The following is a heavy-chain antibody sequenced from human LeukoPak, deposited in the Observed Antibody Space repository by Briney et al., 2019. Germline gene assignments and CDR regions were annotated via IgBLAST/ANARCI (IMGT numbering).Heavy chain of an antibody. Sequence: SETLSLTCTVSGGSISSSSCYWGWIRQPPGRGLEWVGNIYYSGSTYFNPSLKSRVTISVDTSKNLFSLKLSSVTAADTAVYYCARRVVVAATRYFDFWGQGTLVTVSS. D-gene: IGHD2-15*01. CDR1: GGSISSSSCY. J-gene: IGHJ4*02. CDR3: ARRVVVAATRYFDF. V-gene: IGHV4-39*01. CDR2: IYYSGST.